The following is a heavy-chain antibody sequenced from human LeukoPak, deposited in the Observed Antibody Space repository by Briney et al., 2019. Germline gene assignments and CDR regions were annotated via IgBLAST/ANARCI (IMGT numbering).Heavy chain of an antibody. Sequence: GGSLRLSCAASGFTFSSYGMSWVRQAPGKGLEWVSAISGSGGSTYYADSVEGRFTISRDNSKNTLYLQMNSLRAEDTAVYYCAKDPCRVGRKFLWYYDYVWGSYRRNCLDYWGQGTLVTVSS. CDR1: GFTFSSYG. J-gene: IGHJ4*02. CDR3: AKDPCRVGRKFLWYYDYVWGSYRRNCLDY. V-gene: IGHV3-23*01. D-gene: IGHD3-16*02. CDR2: ISGSGGST.